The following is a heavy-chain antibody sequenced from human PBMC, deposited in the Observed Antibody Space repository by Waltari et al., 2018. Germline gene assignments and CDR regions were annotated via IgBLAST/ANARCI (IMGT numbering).Heavy chain of an antibody. CDR2: INHSGST. CDR1: GGSFSGYY. CDR3: ARDPGVRVPAAIRYYYYGMDV. Sequence: QVQLQQWGAGLLKPSETLSLTCAVYGGSFSGYYWRWIRQPPGKGLEWIGEINHSGSTNYNPSLKSRVTISVDTSKNQFSLKLSSVTAADTAVYYCARDPGVRVPAAIRYYYYGMDVWGQGTTVTVSS. D-gene: IGHD2-2*01. J-gene: IGHJ6*02. V-gene: IGHV4-34*01.